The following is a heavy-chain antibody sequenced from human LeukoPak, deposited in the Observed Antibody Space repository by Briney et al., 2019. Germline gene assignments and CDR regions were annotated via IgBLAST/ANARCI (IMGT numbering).Heavy chain of an antibody. V-gene: IGHV3-30-3*01. J-gene: IGHJ4*02. D-gene: IGHD3-10*01. Sequence: PGGSLRLSCAASGFTFSSYAMHWVRQAPGKGLEWVAVISYDGSNKYYADSVKGRFTISRDNSKNTLYLQMNSLRAEDTAVYYCARLSEFRPDWGQGTLVTVSS. CDR1: GFTFSSYA. CDR2: ISYDGSNK. CDR3: ARLSEFRPD.